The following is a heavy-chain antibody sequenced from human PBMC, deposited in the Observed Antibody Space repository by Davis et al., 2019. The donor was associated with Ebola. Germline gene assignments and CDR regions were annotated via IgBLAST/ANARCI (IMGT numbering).Heavy chain of an antibody. J-gene: IGHJ4*02. D-gene: IGHD3-22*01. V-gene: IGHV4-31*03. CDR2: IYYRGST. CDR1: GGSISGGDYY. Sequence: SETLSLTCTVSGGSISGGDYYWSWIRQHPGKGLEWIGYIYYRGSTFYNPSLKSRLSISVDTSKNQFSLKLSSVTAAGTAVYYCARVGYYYDSSGYYYGAGYYFDYWGQGTLVTVSS. CDR3: ARVGYYYDSSGYYYGAGYYFDY.